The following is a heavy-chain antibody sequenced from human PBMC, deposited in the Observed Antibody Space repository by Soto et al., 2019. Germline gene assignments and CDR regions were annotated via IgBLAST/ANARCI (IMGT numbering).Heavy chain of an antibody. CDR3: ARVAQRQWLALDAFDI. D-gene: IGHD6-19*01. CDR2: IKQDGSEK. CDR1: GFTLSSYW. Sequence: LXLSCAASGFTLSSYWMSWVRQAPGKGLEWVANIKQDGSEKYYVDSVKGRFTISRDNAKNSLYLQMNSLRAEDTAVYYCARVAQRQWLALDAFDIWGQGTMVTVSS. V-gene: IGHV3-7*01. J-gene: IGHJ3*02.